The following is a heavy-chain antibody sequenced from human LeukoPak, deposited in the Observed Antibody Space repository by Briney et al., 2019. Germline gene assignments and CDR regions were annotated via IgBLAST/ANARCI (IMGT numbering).Heavy chain of an antibody. Sequence: AGSLRLSCAASGFTFSSYWMSWVRQAPGKGLEWVANIKQDGSGKYYVDSVKGRFTISRDNAKHSLYLQMNSLRAEDTALYYCARSSSLYGSWFDPWGQGTLVTVSS. V-gene: IGHV3-7*03. CDR2: IKQDGSGK. J-gene: IGHJ5*02. CDR1: GFTFSSYW. D-gene: IGHD6-13*01. CDR3: ARSSSLYGSWFDP.